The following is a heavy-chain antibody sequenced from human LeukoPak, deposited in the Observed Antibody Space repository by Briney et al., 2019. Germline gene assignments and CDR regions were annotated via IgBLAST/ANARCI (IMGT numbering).Heavy chain of an antibody. D-gene: IGHD6-19*01. Sequence: GGSLRLSCAASGFTVSTNYMSWVRQAPGKGLEWVAFIASDGTIEYADSVKGRFTLSRDNARNSLYLFMNSLRVEDTAVYYCATSLSGWGTYYYMDAWGKGTAVTISS. CDR1: GFTVSTNY. CDR3: ATSLSGWGTYYYMDA. V-gene: IGHV3-69-1*02. J-gene: IGHJ6*03. CDR2: IASDGTI.